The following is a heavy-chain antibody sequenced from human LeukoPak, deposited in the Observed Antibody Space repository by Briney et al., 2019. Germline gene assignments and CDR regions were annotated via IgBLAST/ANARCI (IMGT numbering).Heavy chain of an antibody. CDR1: GFTFSDYR. J-gene: IGHJ4*02. D-gene: IGHD6-19*01. CDR2: ISNDLSTI. Sequence: GGSLRLSCAASGFTFSDYRMNWVRQAPGKGLEWISYISNDLSTIHYAASVKGRFTISRDNARNSLYLQMDSLRAEDTAVYYCARDSYSSGWANTFDYWGQGTLVTVSS. CDR3: ARDSYSSGWANTFDY. V-gene: IGHV3-48*04.